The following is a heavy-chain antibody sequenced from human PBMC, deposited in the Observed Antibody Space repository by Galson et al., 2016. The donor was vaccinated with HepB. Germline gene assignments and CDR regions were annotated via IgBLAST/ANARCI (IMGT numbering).Heavy chain of an antibody. V-gene: IGHV1-2*02. D-gene: IGHD3-10*01. J-gene: IGHJ1*01. CDR2: ITPKNGDT. CDR1: GYTFSDYL. Sequence: SVKVSCKASGYTFSDYLIHWVRQAPGQGLQWVGRITPKNGDTYYAPKFLGRVTMTAYTSIKTAYMELNMLTSDDTAVYYCARGQYDTWLGGFWGQGALVIVSS. CDR3: ARGQYDTWLGGF.